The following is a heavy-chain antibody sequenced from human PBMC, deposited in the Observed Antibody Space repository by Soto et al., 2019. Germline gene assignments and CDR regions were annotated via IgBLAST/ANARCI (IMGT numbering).Heavy chain of an antibody. J-gene: IGHJ3*02. CDR1: GYTFTSYY. D-gene: IGHD2-8*01. CDR2: INPSGGST. Sequence: AASVKVSCKASGYTFTSYYMHWVRQAPGQGLEWMGIINPSGGSTSYAQKFQGRVTMTRDTSTSTVYMELSSLRSEDTAVYYCAAPHTHGPEGKGAFDIWGQGTMVTVSS. V-gene: IGHV1-46*01. CDR3: AAPHTHGPEGKGAFDI.